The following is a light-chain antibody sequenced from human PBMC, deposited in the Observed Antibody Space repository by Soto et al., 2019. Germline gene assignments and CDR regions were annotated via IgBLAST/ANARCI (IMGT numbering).Light chain of an antibody. V-gene: IGKV4-1*01. CDR1: QSLLSTSNNNNF. CDR2: RAS. J-gene: IGKJ4*02. Sequence: DIVLTQSPDSLAVSLGERATINCKSSQSLLSTSNNNNFLSGYQQKRGQPPKLLISRASARYSGVPDRFTGSGSGTDFTLTISSLQPEDVAVDSWLQYYGDPLTFGGGTKVETK. CDR3: LQYYGDPLT.